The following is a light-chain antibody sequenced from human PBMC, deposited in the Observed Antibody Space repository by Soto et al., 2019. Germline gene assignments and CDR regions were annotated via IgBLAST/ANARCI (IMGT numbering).Light chain of an antibody. CDR1: QSVSTNY. J-gene: IGKJ1*01. CDR2: GAS. CDR3: QQYGTSPPT. Sequence: EIVLTQSPGTLSLSPGERATLSCRASQSVSTNYLAWYQRKPGQAPRLLIYGASSRPTDIPNRFSGSRSGTDFTLTITRLKAEDFAVYYCQQYGTSPPTFGQGTKVEIK. V-gene: IGKV3-20*01.